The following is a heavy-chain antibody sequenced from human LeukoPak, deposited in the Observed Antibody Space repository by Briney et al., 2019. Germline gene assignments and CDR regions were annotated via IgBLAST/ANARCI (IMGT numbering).Heavy chain of an antibody. J-gene: IGHJ4*02. V-gene: IGHV4-61*02. D-gene: IGHD3-10*01. CDR3: ARGRGSIDY. CDR1: GGSISSGSYY. Sequence: PSQTLSLTCTVSGGSISSGSYYWRWIRQPAGKGLEWIGRIYTSGSTNYNPSLKSRVTISVDTSKNQFSLKLSSVTAADTAVYYCARGRGSIDYWGQGTLVTVSS. CDR2: IYTSGST.